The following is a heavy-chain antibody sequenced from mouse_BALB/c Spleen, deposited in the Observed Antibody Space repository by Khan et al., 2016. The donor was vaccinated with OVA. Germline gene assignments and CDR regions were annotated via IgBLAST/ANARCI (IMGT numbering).Heavy chain of an antibody. CDR3: ALYYYGRAWFAY. D-gene: IGHD1-1*01. V-gene: IGHV2-3*01. CDR2: IWGDGST. Sequence: VQLQESGPGLVAPSQSLSITCTVSGFSLTSYGVGWVRQPPGKGLEWLGVIWGDGSTNYHSALISRLNINKDNSKSKVFLNLNSLQTDDTATYYCALYYYGRAWFAYWGQGTLVTVSA. J-gene: IGHJ3*01. CDR1: GFSLTSYG.